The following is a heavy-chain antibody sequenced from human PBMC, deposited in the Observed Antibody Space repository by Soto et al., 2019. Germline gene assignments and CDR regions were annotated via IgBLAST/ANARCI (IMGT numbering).Heavy chain of an antibody. CDR2: IYWNDDK. V-gene: IGHV2-5*01. CDR3: AHSMVVVVAAMGWDWFAP. J-gene: IGHJ5*02. D-gene: IGHD2-15*01. Sequence: QITLKASGPTLVKPTQTLTLTCTFSGFSLSTSGVGVGWIRQPPGKALEWLALIYWNDDKRYSPSLKSRLTITKDTSKNQVVLTMTNMDPVDTATDYCAHSMVVVVAAMGWDWFAPWGQGTLVTVSS. CDR1: GFSLSTSGVG.